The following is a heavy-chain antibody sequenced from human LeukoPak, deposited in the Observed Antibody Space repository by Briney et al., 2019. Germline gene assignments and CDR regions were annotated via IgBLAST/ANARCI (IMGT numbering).Heavy chain of an antibody. CDR1: GFTFSSYS. D-gene: IGHD2-15*01. Sequence: GGSLRLSCAASGFTFSSYSMNWVRQAPGKGLEWVSSISSSSSYIYYADSVKGRFTISRDNAKNSLYLQMNSLRAEDTAVYYCARDTSYCSGGSCYSWYYYYYMDVWGKGTTVTVSS. CDR2: ISSSSSYI. CDR3: ARDTSYCSGGSCYSWYYYYYMDV. V-gene: IGHV3-21*01. J-gene: IGHJ6*03.